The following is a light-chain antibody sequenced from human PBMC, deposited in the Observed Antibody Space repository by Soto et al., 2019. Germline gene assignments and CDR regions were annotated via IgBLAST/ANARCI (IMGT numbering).Light chain of an antibody. CDR2: WAS. V-gene: IGKV4-1*01. Sequence: DIVLTQSPDSLAVSLGERATINCKSSPSVLYSSNSKNFLAWYQQKPGQPPKLLIYWASTRESGVPDRVSGTGSGTDFPLTISSLQAEDVAVYYCQQYYSPPLTFGGGTKVEIK. J-gene: IGKJ4*01. CDR1: PSVLYSSNSKNF. CDR3: QQYYSPPLT.